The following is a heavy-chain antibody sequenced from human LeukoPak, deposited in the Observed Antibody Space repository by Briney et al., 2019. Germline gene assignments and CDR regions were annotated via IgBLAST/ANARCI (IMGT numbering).Heavy chain of an antibody. CDR2: IYYSGST. D-gene: IGHD3-22*01. V-gene: IGHV4-59*01. J-gene: IGHJ3*02. CDR1: GGSISNYY. Sequence: PSETLSLTCTVSGGSISNYYWSWIRQPPGKGLEWIGYIYYSGSTYYNPSLRSRVTISVDTSKNQFSLNLNSVTAADTAVYYCARDSASTGYMNAFDIWGQGTMVTVSS. CDR3: ARDSASTGYMNAFDI.